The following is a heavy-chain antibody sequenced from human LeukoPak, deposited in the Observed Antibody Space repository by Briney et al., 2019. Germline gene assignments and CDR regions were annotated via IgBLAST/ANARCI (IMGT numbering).Heavy chain of an antibody. V-gene: IGHV3-9*01. Sequence: GGSLRLSCAGSGFTFDDYAMHWVRQTPGKGLEWVPGISWNSGNIAYADFVGGRFTISRDNAKNSLSLQMNSLSDEDTAVYYCAKDAYGGATFFYYMDVWGKGTTVTVSS. J-gene: IGHJ6*03. D-gene: IGHD2/OR15-2a*01. CDR1: GFTFDDYA. CDR3: AKDAYGGATFFYYMDV. CDR2: ISWNSGNI.